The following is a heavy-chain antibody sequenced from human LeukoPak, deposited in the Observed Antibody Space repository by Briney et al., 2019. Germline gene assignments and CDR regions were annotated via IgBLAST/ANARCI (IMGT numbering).Heavy chain of an antibody. J-gene: IGHJ3*02. Sequence: GGSLRLSCVASGFTFSSYAMSWVRQAPGKGLEWVALIWYDGSNLYYADSVKGRFTISKDSSKNTLYLHMNSLRAEDTAVYYCARDKNYYGSGSPSLDAFDIWGQGTMVTVSS. CDR1: GFTFSSYA. CDR3: ARDKNYYGSGSPSLDAFDI. D-gene: IGHD3-10*01. V-gene: IGHV3-33*08. CDR2: IWYDGSNL.